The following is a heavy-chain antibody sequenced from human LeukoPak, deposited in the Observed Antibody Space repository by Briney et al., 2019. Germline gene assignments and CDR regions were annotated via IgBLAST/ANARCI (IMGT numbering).Heavy chain of an antibody. D-gene: IGHD1-26*01. CDR2: IYYSGST. CDR3: ARVTRSGSYYYYYGMDV. Sequence: SETLSLTCTVSGGSISSYYWSWIRQPPGKGLEWIGYIYYSGSTNYNPSLKSRVTISVDTSKNQFSLKLSSVTAADTAVYYCARVTRSGSYYYYYGMDVWGQGTTVTVSS. CDR1: GGSISSYY. J-gene: IGHJ6*02. V-gene: IGHV4-59*01.